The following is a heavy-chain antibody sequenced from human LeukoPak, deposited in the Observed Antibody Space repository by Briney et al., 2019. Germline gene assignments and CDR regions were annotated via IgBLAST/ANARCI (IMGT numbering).Heavy chain of an antibody. Sequence: GGSLRLSCAASGFTFSSYAMSWVRQAPGKGLEWVSAISGSGGSTYYADSVKGRFTISRDNSKNTLYLQMNSLRAEDTAVYYCAKDGLARGVGYYFDYWGQGTLVTVSS. J-gene: IGHJ4*02. D-gene: IGHD6-6*01. CDR1: GFTFSSYA. CDR2: ISGSGGST. CDR3: AKDGLARGVGYYFDY. V-gene: IGHV3-23*01.